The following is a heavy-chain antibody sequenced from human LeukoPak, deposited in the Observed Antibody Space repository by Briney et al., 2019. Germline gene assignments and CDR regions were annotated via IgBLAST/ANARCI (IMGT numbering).Heavy chain of an antibody. CDR2: ISYDGSNK. CDR1: GFTFSSYA. J-gene: IGHJ6*02. Sequence: GGSLRLSCAASGFTFSSYAMHWVRQAPGKGLEWVAVISYDGSNKYYADSVKGRFTISRDNSRNTLYLQMNSLRAEDTAVYYCARERIVVVPGKGYYGMDVWGQGTTVTVSS. V-gene: IGHV3-30-3*01. D-gene: IGHD2-2*01. CDR3: ARERIVVVPGKGYYGMDV.